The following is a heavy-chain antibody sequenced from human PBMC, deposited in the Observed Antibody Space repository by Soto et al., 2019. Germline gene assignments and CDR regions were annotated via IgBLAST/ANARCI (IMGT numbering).Heavy chain of an antibody. Sequence: PGGSLRLSCAASGFTFSSYSMNWVRQAPGKGLEWVSYISSSSSTIYYADSVKGRFTISRDNSKNTLYLQMNSLRAEDTAVYYCAKSSGNYDILTGHDYWGQGTLVTVSS. V-gene: IGHV3-48*01. CDR1: GFTFSSYS. D-gene: IGHD3-9*01. CDR2: ISSSSSTI. J-gene: IGHJ4*02. CDR3: AKSSGNYDILTGHDY.